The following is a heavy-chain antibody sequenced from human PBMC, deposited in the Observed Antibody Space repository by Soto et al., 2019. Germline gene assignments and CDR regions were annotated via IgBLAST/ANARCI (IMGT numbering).Heavy chain of an antibody. J-gene: IGHJ6*02. CDR1: GGSFSGYY. Sequence: TLSLTCAVYGGSFSGYYWSWIRQPPGKGLEWIEEINHSGSTNYNPSLKRRVTISVDTAKSQFSLKLSSVTAADTAVYYCARGSNYDFWSGYYPYYYGMDVWGQGTTVTVSS. CDR3: ARGSNYDFWSGYYPYYYGMDV. D-gene: IGHD3-3*01. CDR2: INHSGST. V-gene: IGHV4-34*01.